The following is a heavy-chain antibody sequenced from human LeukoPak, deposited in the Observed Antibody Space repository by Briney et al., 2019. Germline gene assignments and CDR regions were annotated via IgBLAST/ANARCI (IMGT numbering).Heavy chain of an antibody. Sequence: PGGSLRLSCAASGFTFSSYAMSWVRRAPGKGLEWVSAISGSGGSTYYADSVKGRFTISRDNSKNTLYLQMNSLGAEDTAVYYCAKGSLEYYDYVWGSYAGFDYWGQGTLVTVSS. D-gene: IGHD3-16*01. V-gene: IGHV3-23*01. CDR2: ISGSGGST. CDR3: AKGSLEYYDYVWGSYAGFDY. CDR1: GFTFSSYA. J-gene: IGHJ4*02.